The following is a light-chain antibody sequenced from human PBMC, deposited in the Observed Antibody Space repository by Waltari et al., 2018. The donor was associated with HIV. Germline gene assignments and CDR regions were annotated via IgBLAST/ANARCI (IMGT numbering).Light chain of an antibody. Sequence: EIVLTQSPATLSLSPGERATLSCRASQSVSSYLAWYQQTPGQAPRLLVYDASNRATGIPARVSGSGAGTDFTLSISSLEPEDFAVYYCQQRSSWPHALAFGGGTKVEIK. J-gene: IGKJ4*01. CDR1: QSVSSY. V-gene: IGKV3-11*01. CDR2: DAS. CDR3: QQRSSWPHALA.